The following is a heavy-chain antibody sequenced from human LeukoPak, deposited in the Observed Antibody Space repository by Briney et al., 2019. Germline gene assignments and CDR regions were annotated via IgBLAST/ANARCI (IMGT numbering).Heavy chain of an antibody. CDR2: IHYSGST. CDR1: GGAISGYY. V-gene: IGHV4-59*08. CDR3: ARHPLPTDAFDI. J-gene: IGHJ3*02. Sequence: SGTLSLTCTVSGGAISGYYWSWIRQSPGQGLEWIAYIHYSGSTNHNPSLESRVTISVDTSKQQFFLNLSSVTAADSAVFFCARHPLPTDAFDIWGQGIMVTVSS.